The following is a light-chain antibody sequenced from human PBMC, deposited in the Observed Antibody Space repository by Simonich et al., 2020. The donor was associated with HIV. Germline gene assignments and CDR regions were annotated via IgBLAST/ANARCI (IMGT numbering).Light chain of an antibody. V-gene: IGKV4-1*01. CDR3: QQYYSTPPT. CDR1: QSVLYSSNNKNY. CDR2: WAS. J-gene: IGKJ1*01. Sequence: DIVMTQSPDSLAVSLGERATINCKSSQSVLYSSNNKNYLAWYQQKPGHPPNLLIYWASTRESGVPDRFSASGSGTDFTLTISSLQAKDVAIYYCQQYYSTPPTFGQGTKVEIK.